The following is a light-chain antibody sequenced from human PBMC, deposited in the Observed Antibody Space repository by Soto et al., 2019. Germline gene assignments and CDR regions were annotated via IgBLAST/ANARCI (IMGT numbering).Light chain of an antibody. Sequence: EIVMTQSPATLSVSPGERVTLSCRASQSVSRKLAWYQHKPGQAPRLLISGASTGATGIPARFSGSGSGTEFTLTISSLQSEDCAIYYCQQYHTWPITFGGGTRVDIK. V-gene: IGKV3-15*01. CDR2: GAS. J-gene: IGKJ4*01. CDR1: QSVSRK. CDR3: QQYHTWPIT.